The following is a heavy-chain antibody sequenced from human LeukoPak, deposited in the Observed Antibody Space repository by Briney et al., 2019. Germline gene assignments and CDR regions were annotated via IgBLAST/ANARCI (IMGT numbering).Heavy chain of an antibody. CDR3: AKGRISGGAFDI. CDR2: ISGSGGST. D-gene: IGHD3-10*01. CDR1: GFTFSSYA. J-gene: IGHJ3*02. Sequence: SGGSLRLSCAASGFTFSSYAMSWVRQAPGKGLEWVSAISGSGGSTYYADSVKGRFTISRDNSKNTLYLQMNSLRAEDTAVYYCAKGRISGGAFDIWGQGTMVTVSS. V-gene: IGHV3-23*01.